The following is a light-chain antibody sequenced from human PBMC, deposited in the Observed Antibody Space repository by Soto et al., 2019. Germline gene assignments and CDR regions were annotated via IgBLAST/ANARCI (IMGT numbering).Light chain of an antibody. J-gene: IGKJ4*01. Sequence: EIVLTQSPATLSLSPGERATLSCRASQSVSSYLAWYQQKPGQAPRLLNYDASNKATGIPARFSGSGSGTDFTLTISSLEPEDFAVYYCQQRSNWPLALTFGGGTKVEIK. CDR2: DAS. CDR3: QQRSNWPLALT. V-gene: IGKV3-11*01. CDR1: QSVSSY.